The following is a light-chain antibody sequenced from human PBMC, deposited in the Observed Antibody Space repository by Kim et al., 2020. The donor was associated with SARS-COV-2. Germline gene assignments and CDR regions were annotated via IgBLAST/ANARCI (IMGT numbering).Light chain of an antibody. CDR2: GVS. Sequence: VSPGERATLFCRASQSISSHLAWYQKKPGQPPRLFVYGVSTRATGISARFSGSGSATEFTLTISSLQSEDFAVYYCQQYNNWPYTFGQGTKVDIK. V-gene: IGKV3-15*01. J-gene: IGKJ2*01. CDR3: QQYNNWPYT. CDR1: QSISSH.